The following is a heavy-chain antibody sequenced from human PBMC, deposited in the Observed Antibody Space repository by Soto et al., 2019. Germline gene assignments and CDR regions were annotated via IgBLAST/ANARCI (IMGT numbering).Heavy chain of an antibody. CDR1: GFTFSSYA. CDR3: AKEVLTPQYVWGGFDY. Sequence: EVQLLESGGGLVQPGGSLRLSCAASGFTFSSYAMSWVRQAPGKGLEWVSAISGRGGSTYYADSVKGRFTISRDNSKNTLYLQMNSLRAEDTAVYYCAKEVLTPQYVWGGFDYGGQGTLVTVSS. J-gene: IGHJ4*02. V-gene: IGHV3-23*01. D-gene: IGHD3-16*01. CDR2: ISGRGGST.